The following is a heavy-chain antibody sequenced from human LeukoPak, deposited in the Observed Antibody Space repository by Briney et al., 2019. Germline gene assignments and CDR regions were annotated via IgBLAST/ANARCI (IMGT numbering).Heavy chain of an antibody. CDR1: VFTFSTYS. J-gene: IGHJ3*02. Sequence: PGGSLRLSCAASVFTFSTYSMNWVRQAPGKGLEWVSYISSSSSIMYYADSVKGRFTISRDNAKNSLYLQMNSLRAEDTAVYYCARDGVVTAILDAFDIWGQGTMVTVSS. V-gene: IGHV3-48*01. CDR2: ISSSSSIM. CDR3: ARDGVVTAILDAFDI. D-gene: IGHD2-21*02.